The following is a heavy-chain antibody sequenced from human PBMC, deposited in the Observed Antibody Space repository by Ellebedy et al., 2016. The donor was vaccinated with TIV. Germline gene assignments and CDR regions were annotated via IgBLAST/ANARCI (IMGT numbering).Heavy chain of an antibody. D-gene: IGHD2-2*01. CDR3: ARTRLPVTEYDFDY. CDR2: IYPGDSDT. J-gene: IGHJ4*02. V-gene: IGHV5-51*01. CDR1: GYSFSHYW. Sequence: GESLKISCKGSGYSFSHYWIGWVRQMPGKGLEWMGIIYPGDSDTRYSPSFQGQVTISADKSISTAYLQWSSLEASDTATYYFARTRLPVTEYDFDYWGQGTLVTVSS.